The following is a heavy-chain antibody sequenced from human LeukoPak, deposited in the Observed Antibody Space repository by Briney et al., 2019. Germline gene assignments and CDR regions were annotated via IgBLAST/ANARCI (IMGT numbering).Heavy chain of an antibody. V-gene: IGHV1-69*06. CDR1: GGTFSSYA. CDR2: IIPIFGTA. D-gene: IGHD3-10*01. CDR3: ARVGTYYYGSGSYSGWFDP. J-gene: IGHJ5*02. Sequence: SVKVSCKASGGTFSSYAISWVRQAPEQGLEWMGGIIPIFGTANYAQKFQGRVTITADKSTSTAYMELSSLRSEDTVVYYCARVGTYYYGSGSYSGWFDPWGQGTLVTVSS.